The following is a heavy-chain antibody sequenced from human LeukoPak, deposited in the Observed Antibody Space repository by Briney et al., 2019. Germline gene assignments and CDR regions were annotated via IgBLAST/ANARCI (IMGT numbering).Heavy chain of an antibody. V-gene: IGHV1-8*03. CDR3: ARGRKNVLRFLEWLSRRYYYYYMDV. CDR1: GYTFTSYD. J-gene: IGHJ6*03. D-gene: IGHD3-3*01. CDR2: MNPNSGNT. Sequence: ASVKVSCKASGYTFTSYDINWVRQATGQGLEWMGWMNPNSGNTGYAQKFQGRVTITRNTSISTAYMELSSLRSEDTAVYYCARGRKNVLRFLEWLSRRYYYYYMDVWGKGTTVTVSS.